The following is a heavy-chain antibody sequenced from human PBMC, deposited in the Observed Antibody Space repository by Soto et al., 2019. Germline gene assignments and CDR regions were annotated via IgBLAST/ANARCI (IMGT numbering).Heavy chain of an antibody. CDR3: ARQRPTDGRWEFANCYGMDV. Sequence: SETLSLTCAVYGGSFSAYYWSWVRQPPGKGLEWIGEIIHSESTKYNPSLKSRVTISVDTSKNQFSLKLSSVTAADTAVYYCARQRPTDGRWEFANCYGMDVWGQGTPVTVSS. CDR1: GGSFSAYY. V-gene: IGHV4-34*12. J-gene: IGHJ6*02. D-gene: IGHD1-26*01. CDR2: IIHSEST.